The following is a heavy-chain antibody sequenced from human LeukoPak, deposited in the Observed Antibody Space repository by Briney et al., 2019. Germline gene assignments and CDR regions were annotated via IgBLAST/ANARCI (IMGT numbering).Heavy chain of an antibody. CDR3: ARDSPYYGSGSYYFDY. V-gene: IGHV4-4*07. J-gene: IGHJ4*02. D-gene: IGHD3-10*01. Sequence: SETLSLTCTVSGGSISSYYWSWIRQPAGKGLEWIGRIYTSGSTNYNPSLKSRVTMSVDTSKNQFSLKLSSVTAADTAVYYCARDSPYYGSGSYYFDYWGQGTLVTVSS. CDR2: IYTSGST. CDR1: GGSISSYY.